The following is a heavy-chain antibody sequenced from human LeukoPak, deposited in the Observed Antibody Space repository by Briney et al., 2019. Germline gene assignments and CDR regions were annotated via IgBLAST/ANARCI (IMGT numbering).Heavy chain of an antibody. D-gene: IGHD1/OR15-1a*01. V-gene: IGHV4-38-2*01. CDR1: GYSFSSGDY. J-gene: IGHJ6*03. CDR3: AKQHDSYYYHYIDV. Sequence: PSETLSLTCAVSGYSFSSGDYWGWIRPPPGGVLECIGIRYRSDSAYYNASVRSRVTMSGDTSKNKFSLTMSCVTAADTAAYYFAKQHDSYYYHYIDVWGAGTTVRVPS. CDR2: RYRSDSA.